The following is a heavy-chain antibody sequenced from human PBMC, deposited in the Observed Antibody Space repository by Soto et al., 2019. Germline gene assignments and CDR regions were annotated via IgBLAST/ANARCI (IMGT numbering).Heavy chain of an antibody. J-gene: IGHJ4*02. V-gene: IGHV4-34*01. CDR2: IHYNGDT. D-gene: IGHD3-10*01. CDR1: GGSFSGYY. CDR3: ARGAPRGRGVPTYFHF. Sequence: SERLSLTCAVYGGSFSGYYWGWIRQPPGKGLEWVGSIHYNGDTYFSPSLRSRISISLDTSENQSSLMITSVTAADTAVYFCARGAPRGRGVPTYFHFWGPGTLVTVSS.